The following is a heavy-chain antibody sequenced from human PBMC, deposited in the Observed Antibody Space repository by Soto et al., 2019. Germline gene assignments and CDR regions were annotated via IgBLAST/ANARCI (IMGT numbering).Heavy chain of an antibody. CDR2: IVPLFGTA. CDR1: GATFGNTA. CDR3: ARYGYPGYSFWSGPLGGGRFDP. J-gene: IGHJ5*02. V-gene: IGHV1-69*12. Sequence: QVQLVQSGAEVKEPGSSVNVSCKTSGATFGNTAVTWVRQAPGQGLEWIGGIVPLFGTANYAQKFRGRVTSTADESPSTAYMELSSRRTDDTAVYYCARYGYPGYSFWSGPLGGGRFDPWGQGTLVTVSS. D-gene: IGHD3-3*01.